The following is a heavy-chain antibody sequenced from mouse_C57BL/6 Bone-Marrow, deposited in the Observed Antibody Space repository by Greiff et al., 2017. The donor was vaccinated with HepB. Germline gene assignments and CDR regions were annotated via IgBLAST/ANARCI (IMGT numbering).Heavy chain of an antibody. CDR2: INPNNGGT. CDR3: ARSTILYAMDY. J-gene: IGHJ4*01. V-gene: IGHV1-26*01. Sequence: VQLQQSGPELVKPGASVKISCKASGYTFTDYYMNWVKQSHGKSLEWIGDINPNNGGTSYNQKFKGKATLTVDKSSSTAYMELRSLTSEHSAVYYCARSTILYAMDYWGQGTSVTVSS. CDR1: GYTFTDYY.